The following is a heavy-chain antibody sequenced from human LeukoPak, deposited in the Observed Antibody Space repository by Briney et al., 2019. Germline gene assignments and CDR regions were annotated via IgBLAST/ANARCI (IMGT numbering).Heavy chain of an antibody. CDR3: ARDQGGSGSYSSLYSDY. CDR2: IYHSGST. D-gene: IGHD3-10*01. J-gene: IGHJ4*02. V-gene: IGHV4-38-2*02. CDR1: GYSISSGYY. Sequence: SETLSLTCTVSGYSISSGYYWGWIRQPPGKGLEWIGSIYHSGSTYYNPSLKSRVTISVDTSKNQFSLKLSSVTAAGTAVYYCARDQGGSGSYSSLYSDYWGQGTLVTVSS.